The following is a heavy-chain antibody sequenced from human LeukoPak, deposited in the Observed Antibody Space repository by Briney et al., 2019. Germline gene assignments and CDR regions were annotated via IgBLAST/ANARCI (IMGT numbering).Heavy chain of an antibody. D-gene: IGHD4-17*01. J-gene: IGHJ5*02. CDR1: GYTFTNYY. V-gene: IGHV1-46*01. CDR3: ARDSTVTTFRGCVDP. Sequence: ASVRVSCKASGYTFTNYYVHLVRQAPGQGLEWMGVINPSGGSTNYAQKFQGRVTMTRDTSTSTVYMELSSLRSEDTAVYYCARDSTVTTFRGCVDPWGQGTLVTVSS. CDR2: INPSGGST.